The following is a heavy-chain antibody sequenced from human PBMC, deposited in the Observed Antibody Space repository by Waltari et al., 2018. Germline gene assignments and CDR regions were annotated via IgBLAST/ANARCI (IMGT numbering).Heavy chain of an antibody. CDR3: ARVSRYCSSTSCYRAAAFDI. J-gene: IGHJ3*02. V-gene: IGHV1-2*02. D-gene: IGHD2-2*02. Sequence: QVQLVQSGAEVKKPGASVKVSCKASGYTFTGYYMHWVRQAPGQGLEWMGWINPNSGGTNYAQKFQGRVTMTRDTSISTAYMELSRLRSDDTAVYYCARVSRYCSSTSCYRAAAFDIWGQGTMVTVSS. CDR1: GYTFTGYY. CDR2: INPNSGGT.